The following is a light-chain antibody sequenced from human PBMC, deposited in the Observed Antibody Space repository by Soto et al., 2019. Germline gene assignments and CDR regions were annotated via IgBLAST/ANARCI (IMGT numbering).Light chain of an antibody. CDR1: SSDVGAYNY. V-gene: IGLV2-8*01. CDR3: SSSAGGYTWV. Sequence: QSVLTQPASVSGSPGQSITISCTGTSSDVGAYNYVSWYQQHPGKAPKLMIYEVSNRPSGVPARFSGSKSGNTASLTVSGLQAEDEADYYCSSSAGGYTWVFGGGTKLTVL. J-gene: IGLJ3*02. CDR2: EVS.